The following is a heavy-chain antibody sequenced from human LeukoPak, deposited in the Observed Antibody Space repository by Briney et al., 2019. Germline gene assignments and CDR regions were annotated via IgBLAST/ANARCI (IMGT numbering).Heavy chain of an antibody. V-gene: IGHV1-18*01. CDR2: ISAYNGNT. CDR3: ASPSSGREFYYYYGMDV. CDR1: GYTFTSYG. D-gene: IGHD6-19*01. Sequence: ASVKVSCKASGYTFTSYGISWVRQAPGQGLEWMGWISAYNGNTNYAQKLQGRVTMTTDTSTSTAYMELRSLRSDDTAVYYCASPSSGREFYYYYGMDVWGQGTTVTVSS. J-gene: IGHJ6*02.